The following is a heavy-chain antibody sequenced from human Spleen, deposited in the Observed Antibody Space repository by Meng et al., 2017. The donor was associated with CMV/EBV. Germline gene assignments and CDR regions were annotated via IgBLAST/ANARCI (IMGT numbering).Heavy chain of an antibody. D-gene: IGHD3-3*01. CDR3: VRVATSYDFWSDYPTNHFYYFDY. J-gene: IGHJ4*02. CDR1: GYSISSGYY. Sequence: SETLSLTCTVSGYSISSGYYWGWIRQPPGKGLGWIGSIYHSGSTYYNPSLKSRVTISVDTSKNQFSLKLISVTAADTAVYYCVRVATSYDFWSDYPTNHFYYFDYWGQGTLVTVSS. CDR2: IYHSGST. V-gene: IGHV4-38-2*02.